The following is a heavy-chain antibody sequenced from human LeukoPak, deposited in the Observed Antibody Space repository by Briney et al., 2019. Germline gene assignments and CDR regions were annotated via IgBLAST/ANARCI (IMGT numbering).Heavy chain of an antibody. D-gene: IGHD1-7*01. J-gene: IGHJ4*02. CDR1: GYTFTGFY. CDR2: INPRIGDT. V-gene: IGHV1-2*06. CDR3: ARGAWDYDGKDY. Sequence: ASVKVSCKASGYTFTGFYIHWVRQAPGQGLEWMGRINPRIGDTNSARTFQGRVTMTRDTSISTAYMDLNRLTSDDTAVYYCARGAWDYDGKDYWGRGTLVTVSS.